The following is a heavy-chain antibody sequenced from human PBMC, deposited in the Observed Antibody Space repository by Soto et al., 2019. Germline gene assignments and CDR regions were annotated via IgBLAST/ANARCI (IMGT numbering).Heavy chain of an antibody. CDR1: GFTFSSYG. J-gene: IGHJ6*02. V-gene: IGHV3-30*18. CDR3: AKDQRIPMVRGVLDYYYGRDV. Sequence: RGSLRLSWAASGFTFSSYGMHWVRQAPGKGLEWVAVISYDGSKKYYADSVKGRFTISRDNSKNPLYLQMNSLRAEDTAVYYCAKDQRIPMVRGVLDYYYGRDVWGQGTTVTVS. CDR2: ISYDGSKK. D-gene: IGHD3-10*01.